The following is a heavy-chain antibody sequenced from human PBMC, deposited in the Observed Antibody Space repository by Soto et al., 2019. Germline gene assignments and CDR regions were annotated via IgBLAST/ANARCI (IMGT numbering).Heavy chain of an antibody. D-gene: IGHD6-13*01. CDR2: ISSSSSYI. CDR1: GFTFSSYS. V-gene: IGHV3-21*01. CDR3: ARHQGPAAGNYGMDA. J-gene: IGHJ6*02. Sequence: PGGSLRLSCAASGFTFSSYSMNWVRQAPGKGLEWVASISSSSSYIYYADSVKGRFTISRDKAKNSLFLQMSSLGAEDSALYYCARHQGPAAGNYGMDAWGQGTTVTVSS.